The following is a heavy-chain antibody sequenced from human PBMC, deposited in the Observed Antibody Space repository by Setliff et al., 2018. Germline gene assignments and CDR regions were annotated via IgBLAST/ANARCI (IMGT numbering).Heavy chain of an antibody. CDR1: GDSTSRYF. CDR2: IYHSGST. J-gene: IGHJ4*02. Sequence: SETLSLTCTVSGDSTSRYFWNWIRQPPGKGLEWIGSIYHSGSTYYNPSLKSRVTILSDTSKNQFSLILSSVTAADTAVYYCASERESASRQTYFDSWGQGTLVTVSS. D-gene: IGHD2-15*01. V-gene: IGHV4-59*01. CDR3: ASERESASRQTYFDS.